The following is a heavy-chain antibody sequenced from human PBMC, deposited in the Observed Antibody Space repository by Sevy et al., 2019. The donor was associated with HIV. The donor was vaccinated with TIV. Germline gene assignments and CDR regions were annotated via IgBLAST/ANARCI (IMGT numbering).Heavy chain of an antibody. CDR1: GASISSYH. Sequence: SETLSLICTVSGASISSYHWSWIRQPPEKGLEWIGNIFYSGNTNYNPSLKSRVTISVDTSKNQFSLKLTSVTAADAAVYYCAREGVSSGFYPGWFDPWGQGTLVTVSS. D-gene: IGHD6-19*01. CDR3: AREGVSSGFYPGWFDP. J-gene: IGHJ5*02. V-gene: IGHV4-59*01. CDR2: IFYSGNT.